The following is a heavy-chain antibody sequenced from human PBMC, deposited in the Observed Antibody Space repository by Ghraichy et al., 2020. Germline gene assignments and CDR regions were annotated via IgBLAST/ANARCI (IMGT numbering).Heavy chain of an antibody. Sequence: GGSLILSCAASGFTFSSYGMHWVRQAPGKGLEWVAVIWYDGSNKYYADSVKGRFTISRDNSKNTLYLQMNSLRAEDTAVYYCARDSNSPIAVAGTGSVDYWGQGTLVTVSS. D-gene: IGHD6-19*01. CDR3: ARDSNSPIAVAGTGSVDY. CDR1: GFTFSSYG. CDR2: IWYDGSNK. J-gene: IGHJ4*02. V-gene: IGHV3-33*01.